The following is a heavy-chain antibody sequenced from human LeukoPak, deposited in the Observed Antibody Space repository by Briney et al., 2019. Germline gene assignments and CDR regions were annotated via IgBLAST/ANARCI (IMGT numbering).Heavy chain of an antibody. D-gene: IGHD6-19*01. CDR2: ISSSGSTI. Sequence: GGSLRLSCAASGFTFSDYYMSWIRQAPGKGLEWVSYISSSGSTIYYADSVKGRFTISRDNAKNSLYLQMNSLRAEDTAVYYCASGYSSGWLCFDYWGQGTLVTVSS. V-gene: IGHV3-11*01. CDR3: ASGYSSGWLCFDY. CDR1: GFTFSDYY. J-gene: IGHJ4*02.